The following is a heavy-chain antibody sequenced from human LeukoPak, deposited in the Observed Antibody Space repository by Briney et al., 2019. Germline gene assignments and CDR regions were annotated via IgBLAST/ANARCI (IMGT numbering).Heavy chain of an antibody. CDR3: ARGNGWKLHDY. D-gene: IGHD2-15*01. CDR2: VAKSGSVLYN. Sequence: SETLSLTCTVSGDSISYSYWSWIRQPAGKGLERIGRVAKSGSVLYNNYDSSLRSRVALSVDSSKNQFSLKINAVTAADTAMYYCARGNGWKLHDYWGQGTQVTVSS. CDR1: GDSISYSY. J-gene: IGHJ4*02. V-gene: IGHV4-4*07.